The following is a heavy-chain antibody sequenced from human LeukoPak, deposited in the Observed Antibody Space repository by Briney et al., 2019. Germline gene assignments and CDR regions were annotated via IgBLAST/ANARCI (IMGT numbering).Heavy chain of an antibody. J-gene: IGHJ3*02. Sequence: SETLSLTCTVXXAXXXXXXXSXXRQXXXXXXXXXXYIYYSGSTNYNPSLKSRVTISVDTSKKQFSLKLTSVTAADTAVYYCARGQFGGLHASDIRGQGTMVTVSS. CDR3: ARGQFGGLHASDI. V-gene: IGHV4-59*01. D-gene: IGHD3-16*01. CDR1: XAXXXXXX. CDR2: IYYSGST.